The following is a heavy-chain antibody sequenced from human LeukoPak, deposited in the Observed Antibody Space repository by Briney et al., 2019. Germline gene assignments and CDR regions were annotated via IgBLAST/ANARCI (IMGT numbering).Heavy chain of an antibody. D-gene: IGHD6-13*01. V-gene: IGHV1-69*04. J-gene: IGHJ6*02. CDR2: IIPILGIA. CDR3: ARDRGSSWHPPHYYYYGMDV. CDR1: GGTFSSYN. Sequence: ASVKVSCKATGGTFSSYNINWMRQAPGQGLEWMGRIIPILGIANYAQKFQGRVTITADKSTSTAYMELSSLRSEDTAVYYCARDRGSSWHPPHYYYYGMDVWGQGTTVTVSS.